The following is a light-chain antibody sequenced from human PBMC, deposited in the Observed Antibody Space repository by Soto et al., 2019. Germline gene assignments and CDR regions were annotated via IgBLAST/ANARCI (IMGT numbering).Light chain of an antibody. CDR2: GAS. Sequence: DIHMTQSPSSLSSSVVDRVPITCRASQSIDTYLNWYQQKPGKAPKLLIYGASSLQSGVPSRFSGSGSGTDFTLTVSSLQPEDFATYYCQQGNTTPITFGQGTRLEIK. CDR3: QQGNTTPIT. J-gene: IGKJ5*01. V-gene: IGKV1-39*01. CDR1: QSIDTY.